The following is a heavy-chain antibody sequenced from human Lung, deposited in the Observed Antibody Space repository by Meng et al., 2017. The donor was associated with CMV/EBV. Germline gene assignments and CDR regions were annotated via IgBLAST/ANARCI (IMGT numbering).Heavy chain of an antibody. J-gene: IGHJ4*02. CDR3: TTGFGTAEAF. D-gene: IGHD1-1*01. CDR1: GFTFRTIW. CDR2: IKSRNDGGTA. Sequence: GESLKISCAASGFTFRTIWMSWVRQAPGKGLDWVGRIKSRNDGGTADHGTPVKGRFTISRDDSKDTLYLQMNSLKVEDTAIYYCTTGFGTAEAFWGQGTLVTVSS. V-gene: IGHV3-15*01.